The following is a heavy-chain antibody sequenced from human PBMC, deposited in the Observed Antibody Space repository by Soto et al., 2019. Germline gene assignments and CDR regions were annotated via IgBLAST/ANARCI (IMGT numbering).Heavy chain of an antibody. CDR3: AKSGYGDYFAFDI. D-gene: IGHD4-17*01. Sequence: EVQLLESGGGLVQPGGSLRLSCAASGFTFSSYAMSWVRQAPGKGLEWVSAISGSGGSTYYADSVKGRFTISRDNSKNTLYLQMNSLRAEDAAVYYCAKSGYGDYFAFDIWGQGTMVTVSS. J-gene: IGHJ3*02. V-gene: IGHV3-23*01. CDR1: GFTFSSYA. CDR2: ISGSGGST.